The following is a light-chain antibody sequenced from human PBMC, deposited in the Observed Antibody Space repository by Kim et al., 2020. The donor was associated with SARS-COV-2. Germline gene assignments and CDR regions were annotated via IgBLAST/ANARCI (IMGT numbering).Light chain of an antibody. CDR1: KLGDKY. CDR2: QDS. J-gene: IGLJ3*02. Sequence: VSPGQTASITCSGDKLGDKYACWYQQKPGQSPVFVIYQDSKRPSGIPERFSGSNSGNTATLTISGTQAMDEADYYCQAWDSSKGVFGGGTQLTVL. V-gene: IGLV3-1*01. CDR3: QAWDSSKGV.